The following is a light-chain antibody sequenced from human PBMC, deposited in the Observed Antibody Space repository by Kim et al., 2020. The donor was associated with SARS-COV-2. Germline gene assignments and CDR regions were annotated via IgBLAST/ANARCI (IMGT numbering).Light chain of an antibody. CDR2: DVS. Sequence: QSALTQPASVSGSPGQSITFSCTGTSSDVGGYKYVSWYQQHPGKAPKLMIYDVSNRPSGVSNRFSGSKSGNTASLTISGLQAEDEGYYYCSSYTSSNTVVFGGGTQLTVL. CDR3: SSYTSSNTVV. CDR1: SSDVGGYKY. J-gene: IGLJ2*01. V-gene: IGLV2-14*03.